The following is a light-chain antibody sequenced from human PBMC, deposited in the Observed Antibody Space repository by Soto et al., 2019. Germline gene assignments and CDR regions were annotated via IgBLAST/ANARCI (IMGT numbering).Light chain of an antibody. J-gene: IGLJ2*01. Sequence: QSALTQPPSASGSPGQSVTISCTGTSSDVGGYNYVSWYQQHPGKAPKLIIFEVSKRPSGVPDRLSGSKSGNTASLTVSGLQVEDEADYYCASYTGSDTLVFGGGTKLTVL. CDR2: EVS. CDR1: SSDVGGYNY. CDR3: ASYTGSDTLV. V-gene: IGLV2-8*01.